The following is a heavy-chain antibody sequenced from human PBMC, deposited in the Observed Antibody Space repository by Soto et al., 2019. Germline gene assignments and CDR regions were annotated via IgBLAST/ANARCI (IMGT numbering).Heavy chain of an antibody. J-gene: IGHJ6*03. CDR2: ISGSGGST. D-gene: IGHD3-3*01. V-gene: IGHV3-23*01. CDR1: GFTFSSYA. Sequence: EVQLLESGGGLVQPGGSLRLSCAASGFTFSSYAMSWVRQAPGKGLEWVSAISGSGGSTYYADSVKGRFTISRDNSKNTLYLQMNSLRAEDTAVYYCANGFFGVVITSNYYYMDVWGKGTTVTVSS. CDR3: ANGFFGVVITSNYYYMDV.